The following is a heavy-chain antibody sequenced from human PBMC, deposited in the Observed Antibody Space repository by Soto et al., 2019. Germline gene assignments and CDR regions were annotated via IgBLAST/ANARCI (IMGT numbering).Heavy chain of an antibody. D-gene: IGHD4-17*01. CDR3: AKGGDYGGRQDAFDI. V-gene: IGHV3-23*01. Sequence: EVQLLQSGGGLVQPGMSLRISCVASGFSFSSYAMSWVRQAPGKGLEWVSSTSGSGGSAYYADSVKGRFTIARDNSKNTLHLEVSSLRAEDTAVYYCAKGGDYGGRQDAFDIWGQGTMVTVSS. CDR2: TSGSGGSA. CDR1: GFSFSSYA. J-gene: IGHJ3*02.